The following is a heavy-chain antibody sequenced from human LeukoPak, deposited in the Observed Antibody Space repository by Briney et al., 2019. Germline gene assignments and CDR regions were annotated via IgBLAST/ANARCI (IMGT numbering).Heavy chain of an antibody. CDR2: MNPNSGNT. J-gene: IGHJ6*02. D-gene: IGHD6-13*01. Sequence: ASVKVSCKAPGYTFTSYDINWVRQATGQGLEWMGWMNPNSGNTGYAQKFQGRVTMTRNTSISTAYMELSSLRSEDTAVYYCARGDSSSWFQGYYYGMDVWGQGTTVTVSS. CDR3: ARGDSSSWFQGYYYGMDV. V-gene: IGHV1-8*01. CDR1: GYTFTSYD.